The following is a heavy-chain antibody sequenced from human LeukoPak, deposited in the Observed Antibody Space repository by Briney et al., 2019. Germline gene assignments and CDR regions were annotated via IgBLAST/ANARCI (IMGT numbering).Heavy chain of an antibody. Sequence: GGSLRLSCAASGFTFNSYNMNWVRQAPGKGLEWVSYISSSSSTIYYADSVKGRFTISRDSAKTSLFLQMNSLRDEDTPVYYCARAYSSSSGRDAFDSWGLGTLVTVSS. J-gene: IGHJ3*02. CDR3: ARAYSSSSGRDAFDS. CDR1: GFTFNSYN. CDR2: ISSSSSTI. V-gene: IGHV3-48*02. D-gene: IGHD6-6*01.